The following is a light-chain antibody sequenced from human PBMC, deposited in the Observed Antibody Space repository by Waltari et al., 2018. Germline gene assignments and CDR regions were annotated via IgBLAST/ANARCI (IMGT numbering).Light chain of an antibody. CDR3: CSYAGSYTWV. CDR2: DVT. Sequence: SALTQPRSVSGSPGQSVTISCTGTTNHLGSYNYVTWYQQHPGKAPKLIMLDVTKRPAGVPDRLSGSKSGNTASLTISGLRAEDEAEYYCCSYAGSYTWVFGGGTKLTVV. CDR1: TNHLGSYNY. V-gene: IGLV2-11*01. J-gene: IGLJ3*02.